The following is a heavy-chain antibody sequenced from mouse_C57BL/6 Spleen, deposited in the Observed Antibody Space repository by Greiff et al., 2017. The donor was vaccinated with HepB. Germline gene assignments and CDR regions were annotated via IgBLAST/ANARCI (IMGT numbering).Heavy chain of an antibody. CDR1: GYAFSSYW. Sequence: QVQLKESGAELVKPGASVKISCKASGYAFSSYWMNWVKQRPGKGLEWIGQIYPGDGDTNYNGKFKGKATLTADKSSSTAYMQLSSLTSEDSAVYFCARLRVTGVFDYWGQGTTLTVSS. V-gene: IGHV1-80*01. CDR3: ARLRVTGVFDY. D-gene: IGHD2-13*01. CDR2: IYPGDGDT. J-gene: IGHJ2*01.